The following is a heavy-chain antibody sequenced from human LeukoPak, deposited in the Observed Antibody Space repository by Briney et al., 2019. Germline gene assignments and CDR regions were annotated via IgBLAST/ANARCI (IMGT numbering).Heavy chain of an antibody. J-gene: IGHJ4*02. D-gene: IGHD5-12*01. CDR3: AREISGYDYVNSYFDY. Sequence: PSQTLSLTCTVSGGSFSNGGYFWSCIRRHPGKGLEWIGSISYSGGTYYNPSLKSRVTISVDTSKNHFSLKLSSVTAADTAVYYCAREISGYDYVNSYFDYWGQGTLVTVSS. V-gene: IGHV4-31*03. CDR1: GGSFSNGGYF. CDR2: ISYSGGT.